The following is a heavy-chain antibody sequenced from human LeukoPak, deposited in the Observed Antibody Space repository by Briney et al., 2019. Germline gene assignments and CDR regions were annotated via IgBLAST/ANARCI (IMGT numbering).Heavy chain of an antibody. V-gene: IGHV1-46*01. J-gene: IGHJ5*02. CDR2: INPSGGST. CDR3: ARDLLSDYGAQTPFDP. D-gene: IGHD4-17*01. CDR1: GYTFTSYY. Sequence: ASVKVSCKASGYTFTSYYMQWVRQAPGQGLEWMGIINPSGGSTSYAQKFQGRVTMTRDTSTSTVYLELSSLRSEDTAVYYCARDLLSDYGAQTPFDPGGKGNLVTVSS.